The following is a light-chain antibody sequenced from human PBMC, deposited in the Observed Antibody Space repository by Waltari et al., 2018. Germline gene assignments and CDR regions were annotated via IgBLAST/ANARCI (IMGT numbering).Light chain of an antibody. Sequence: QSALTQPASVSGSPGQSITISCTGTSSDISGYNYVSWYQQHPGKAPKLIIYEVSNRPSGVSNRFSASTSGNTASLTISGLQAEDEADYYCSSNTSSSTYVVFGGGTKLTV. CDR3: SSNTSSSTYVV. CDR2: EVS. CDR1: SSDISGYNY. J-gene: IGLJ2*01. V-gene: IGLV2-14*01.